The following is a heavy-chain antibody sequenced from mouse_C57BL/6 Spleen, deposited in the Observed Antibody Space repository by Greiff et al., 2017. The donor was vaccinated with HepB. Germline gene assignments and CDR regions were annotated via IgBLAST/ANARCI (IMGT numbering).Heavy chain of an antibody. CDR3: ARKEGTMVTTRDAMDY. D-gene: IGHD2-2*01. CDR2: IWSGGST. V-gene: IGHV2-2*01. J-gene: IGHJ4*01. CDR1: GFSLTSYG. Sequence: QVQLKESGPGLVQPSQSLSITCTVSGFSLTSYGVHWVRQSPGKGLEWLGVIWSGGSTDYNAAFISRLSISKDNSKSQVFFKMNSLQADDTAIYYYARKEGTMVTTRDAMDYWGQGTSVTVSS.